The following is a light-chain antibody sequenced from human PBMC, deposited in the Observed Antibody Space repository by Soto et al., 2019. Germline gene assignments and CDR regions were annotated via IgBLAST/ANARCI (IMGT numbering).Light chain of an antibody. Sequence: EIVLTQSPATLSLSPGERATLSCRASQTVRNNYLAWYQQKPGQAPRLLIYDASSRATGIPARFSGRGSGTEFTLTISSLQSEDFAVNYCQQYYIWHSITFGQGTQLDIK. V-gene: IGKV3D-7*01. J-gene: IGKJ5*01. CDR1: QTVRNNY. CDR2: DAS. CDR3: QQYYIWHSIT.